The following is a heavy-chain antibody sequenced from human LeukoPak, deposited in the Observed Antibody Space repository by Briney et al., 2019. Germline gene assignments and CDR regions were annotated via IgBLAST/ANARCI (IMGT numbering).Heavy chain of an antibody. D-gene: IGHD3-16*02. Sequence: PSETLFLTCTVSGGSISSYYWSWIRQPPGKGLEWIGYIYYSGSTNYNPSLKSRVTISVDTSKNQFSLKLSSVTAADTAVYYCARGLYDYVWGSYRENYYFDYWGQGTLVTVSS. J-gene: IGHJ4*02. CDR3: ARGLYDYVWGSYRENYYFDY. V-gene: IGHV4-59*01. CDR2: IYYSGST. CDR1: GGSISSYY.